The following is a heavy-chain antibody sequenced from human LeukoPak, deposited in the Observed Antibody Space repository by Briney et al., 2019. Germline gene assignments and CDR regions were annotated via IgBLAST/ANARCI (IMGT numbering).Heavy chain of an antibody. CDR1: GYSFLAHY. V-gene: IGHV1-2*02. Sequence: ASVTVSFKTSGYSFLAHYIHWVRQAPGQGLEWMGWINSNTGGSMTAQKFQGGVSLTRDTATTTAYLEVRRLTADDTAVYFCARDLYGSLSYGLDTWGQGTLVIVSS. CDR3: ARDLYGSLSYGLDT. CDR2: INSNTGGS. J-gene: IGHJ5*02. D-gene: IGHD3-16*01.